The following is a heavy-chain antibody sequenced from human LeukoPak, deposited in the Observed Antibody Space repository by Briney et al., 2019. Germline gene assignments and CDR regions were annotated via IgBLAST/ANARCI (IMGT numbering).Heavy chain of an antibody. J-gene: IGHJ3*02. CDR1: GGTFNSYA. D-gene: IGHD6-13*01. CDR2: IIPIFGTA. CDR3: ARGGQGAGAPRAYDI. V-gene: IGHV1-69*13. Sequence: VASVTVSCKASGGTFNSYAISWVRQAPGQGLEWMGGIIPIFGTANYAQKFQGRVTITADESTSTAYMALSSLGSEDTAVYYCARGGQGAGAPRAYDIWGQGTMVTVSS.